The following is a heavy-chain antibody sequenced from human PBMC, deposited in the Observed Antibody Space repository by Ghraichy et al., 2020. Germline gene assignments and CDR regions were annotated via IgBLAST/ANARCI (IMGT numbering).Heavy chain of an antibody. CDR1: GYTFTSYA. D-gene: IGHD3-10*01. Sequence: ASVKVSCKASGYTFTSYAMHWVRQAPGQRLEWMGWINAGNGNTKYSQKFQGRVTITRDTSASTAYMELSSLRSEDTAVYYCAREEYYYGSGMHYFDYWGQGTLVTVSS. J-gene: IGHJ4*02. V-gene: IGHV1-3*01. CDR3: AREEYYYGSGMHYFDY. CDR2: INAGNGNT.